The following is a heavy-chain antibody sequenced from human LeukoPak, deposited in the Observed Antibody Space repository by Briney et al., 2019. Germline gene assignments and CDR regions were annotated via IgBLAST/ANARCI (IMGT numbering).Heavy chain of an antibody. J-gene: IGHJ4*02. CDR3: AVCGGDCYTFDF. Sequence: GGSLRLSCAASEFTVSTNYMSWVRQAPGKGLEWVSFIFADGSTFHADSVKGRFTISRDHSKNTLYLEMNSLRPEDMAVYYCAVCGGDCYTFDFWGQGTLVTVSS. CDR1: EFTVSTNY. V-gene: IGHV3-66*02. CDR2: IFADGST. D-gene: IGHD2-21*02.